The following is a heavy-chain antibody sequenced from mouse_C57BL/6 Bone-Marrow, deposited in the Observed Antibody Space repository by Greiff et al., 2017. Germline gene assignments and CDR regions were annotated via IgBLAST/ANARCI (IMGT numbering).Heavy chain of an antibody. CDR3: ARVGLTTLVLDY. V-gene: IGHV5-4*03. D-gene: IGHD1-1*01. CDR2: ICDGGSYT. J-gene: IGHJ2*01. CDR1: GFTFSSYA. Sequence: EVKLVESGGGLVKPGGSLKLSCAASGFTFSSYAMSWVRQTPEKRLEWVATICDGGSYTYYPDNVKGRFTISRDNAKNNLYLQMSHLKSEDTAMYYCARVGLTTLVLDYWGQGTTLTVSS.